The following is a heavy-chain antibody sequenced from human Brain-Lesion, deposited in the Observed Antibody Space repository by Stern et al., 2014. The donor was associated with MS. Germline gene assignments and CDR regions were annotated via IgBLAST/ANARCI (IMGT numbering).Heavy chain of an antibody. D-gene: IGHD2-2*01. J-gene: IGHJ6*02. CDR1: GGSISSGGYY. CDR3: ARGRVVPGFQYYATDV. CDR2: IFNSGST. Sequence: VQLVQSGPGLVKPSQTLSLSCTVSGGSISSGGYYWSWIRQPAGKGLEWIGRIFNSGSTSYNPSLKSRVTISIDTTQNPFSLRLNSMTAADTAVYYCARGRVVPGFQYYATDVWGQGTTVIVSS. V-gene: IGHV4-61*02.